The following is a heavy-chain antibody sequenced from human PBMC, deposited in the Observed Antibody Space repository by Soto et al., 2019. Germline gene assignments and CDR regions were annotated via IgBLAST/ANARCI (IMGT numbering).Heavy chain of an antibody. CDR1: GYTLTELS. CDR3: ATGPSDYYDSSGYYFPFDY. J-gene: IGHJ4*02. CDR2: FDPEDGET. D-gene: IGHD3-22*01. Sequence: ASVKVSCKVSGYTLTELSMHWVRQAPGKGLEWMGGFDPEDGETIYAQKFQGRVTMTEDTSTDTAYMELSSLRSEDTAVYYCATGPSDYYDSSGYYFPFDYWGQGTLVTVSS. V-gene: IGHV1-24*01.